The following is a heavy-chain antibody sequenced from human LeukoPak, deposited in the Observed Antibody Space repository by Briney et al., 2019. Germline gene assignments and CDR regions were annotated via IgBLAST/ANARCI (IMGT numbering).Heavy chain of an antibody. D-gene: IGHD2-2*01. Sequence: PSQTLSLTCTVSGGSISRHYWSWIRQPPGKGLEWIGYMYYSGSTNYNPSLKSRVTISVDTSKNQFSLKLSSVTAADTAVYYCAMCQLPLYMDVWGEGTTVTVSS. CDR2: MYYSGST. CDR3: AMCQLPLYMDV. J-gene: IGHJ6*03. V-gene: IGHV4-59*11. CDR1: GGSISRHY.